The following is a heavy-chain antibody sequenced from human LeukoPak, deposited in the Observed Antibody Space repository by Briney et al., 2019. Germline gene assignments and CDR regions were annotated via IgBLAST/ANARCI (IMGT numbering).Heavy chain of an antibody. CDR3: ARHAGTVAIPNGAFDI. CDR1: GYSFTNYW. J-gene: IGHJ3*02. CDR2: IYPADSDT. D-gene: IGHD6-19*01. V-gene: IGHV5-51*01. Sequence: GESLKISCKGSGYSFTNYWIGWVRQMPGKGLEWMGVIYPADSDTRYSPSFQGQVTISADKSISTAYLQWSSLKASDTAMHYCARHAGTVAIPNGAFDIWGQGTMVTVSS.